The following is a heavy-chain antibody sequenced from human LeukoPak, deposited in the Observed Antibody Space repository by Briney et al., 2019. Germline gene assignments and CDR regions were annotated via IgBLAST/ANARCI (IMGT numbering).Heavy chain of an antibody. CDR2: IKQDGSEK. D-gene: IGHD5-18*01. CDR1: EFTFFTYW. CDR3: ARDAGYGYDRFDY. Sequence: GGSLRLSCAASEFTFFTYWMTWVRQAPGKGLEWVANIKQDGSEKYYVDSVKGRFTISRDNAKNSLYLQMNSLRAEDTAVYYCARDAGYGYDRFDYWGQGTQVTVSS. J-gene: IGHJ4*02. V-gene: IGHV3-7*01.